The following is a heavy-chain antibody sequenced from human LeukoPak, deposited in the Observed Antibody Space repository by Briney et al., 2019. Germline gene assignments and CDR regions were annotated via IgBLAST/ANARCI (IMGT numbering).Heavy chain of an antibody. J-gene: IGHJ4*02. CDR2: ISYDGSNK. D-gene: IGHD1-26*01. Sequence: GGSLRLSCAASGFTFSSYAMHWVRQAPGKGLEWVAVISYDGSNKYYADSVKGRFTISRDNSKNTLYPQMNSLRAEDTAVYYCATDPKKWELQDYWGQGTLVTVSS. CDR1: GFTFSSYA. V-gene: IGHV3-30*04. CDR3: ATDPKKWELQDY.